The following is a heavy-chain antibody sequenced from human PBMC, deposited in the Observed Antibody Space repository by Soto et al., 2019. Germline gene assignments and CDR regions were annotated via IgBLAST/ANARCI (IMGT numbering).Heavy chain of an antibody. D-gene: IGHD6-19*01. CDR1: GFTFSSYA. J-gene: IGHJ4*02. CDR3: AKHSVIAVAGSFDY. CDR2: ISGSGIST. V-gene: IGHV3-23*01. Sequence: GGSLRLSCAASGFTFSSYAMSWVRQAPGKGLEWVSAISGSGISTYYADSVKGRFTISRDNSKNTLYLQMNSLRAEDTAVYYWAKHSVIAVAGSFDYWGQGTLVTVSS.